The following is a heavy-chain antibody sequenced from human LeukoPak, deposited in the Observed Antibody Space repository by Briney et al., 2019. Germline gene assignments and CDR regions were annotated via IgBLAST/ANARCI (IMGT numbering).Heavy chain of an antibody. D-gene: IGHD2-2*01. CDR3: AREGSLYADYYYYMDV. CDR1: GFTFSSYS. Sequence: GGSLRLSCAASGFTFSSYSMNWVRQAPGKGLEWVSSISSSSSYIYYADSVKGRFTISRDNAKNSLYLQMNSLRAEDTAVYYCAREGSLYADYYYYMDVWGKGTTVTVSS. V-gene: IGHV3-21*01. J-gene: IGHJ6*03. CDR2: ISSSSSYI.